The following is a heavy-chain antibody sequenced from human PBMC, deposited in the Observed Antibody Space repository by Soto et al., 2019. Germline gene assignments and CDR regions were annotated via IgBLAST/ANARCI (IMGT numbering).Heavy chain of an antibody. J-gene: IGHJ6*02. CDR3: ARPRSGSYRLDYYGMDV. Sequence: GESLKISCKGSGYSFTTYWIAWVRQMPGKGLEWMGIIYPGDSDARYSPSFEGRVTISADRSISTAYLRWSSLKASDTAMYYCARPRSGSYRLDYYGMDVWGQGTTVTVSS. D-gene: IGHD3-10*01. CDR1: GYSFTTYW. V-gene: IGHV5-51*01. CDR2: IYPGDSDA.